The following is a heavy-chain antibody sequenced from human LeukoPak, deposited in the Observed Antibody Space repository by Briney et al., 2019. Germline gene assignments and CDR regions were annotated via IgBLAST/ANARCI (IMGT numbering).Heavy chain of an antibody. J-gene: IGHJ4*02. CDR1: GFTFSDYY. CDR3: ARGSFLITFGGFIG. Sequence: GGSLRLSCATSGFTFSDYYMSWIRQAPGKGLEWVSYISSSGSPIYYADSVKGRFTISRDNAKNSLFLQMNSLRAEDTAVYYCARGSFLITFGGFIGWGQGTLVPSPQ. V-gene: IGHV3-11*04. CDR2: ISSSGSPI. D-gene: IGHD3-16*02.